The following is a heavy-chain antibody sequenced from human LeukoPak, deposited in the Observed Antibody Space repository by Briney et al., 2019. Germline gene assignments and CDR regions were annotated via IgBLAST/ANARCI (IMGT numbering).Heavy chain of an antibody. CDR2: IKSKTDGGTT. D-gene: IGHD3-3*01. CDR3: TTDPHQEYYDFWSGYRSLWFGESWFDP. J-gene: IGHJ5*02. CDR1: GFTFSNAW. V-gene: IGHV3-15*01. Sequence: PGGSLRLSCAASGFTFSNAWMSWVRQAPGKGLEWVGRIKSKTDGGTTDYAAPVKGRFTISRDDSKNTLYLQMNSLKTEDTAVYYCTTDPHQEYYDFWSGYRSLWFGESWFDPWGQGTLVTVSS.